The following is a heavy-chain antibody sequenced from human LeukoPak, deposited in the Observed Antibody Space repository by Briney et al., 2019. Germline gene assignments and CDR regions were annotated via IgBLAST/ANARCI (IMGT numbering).Heavy chain of an antibody. V-gene: IGHV3-23*01. D-gene: IGHD3-10*01. Sequence: GGSLRLSCAASGFTFNTYAMSWVRQAPGKGLEWVSSIIGSGGRTYYADSVEGRFTVSRDNSQNTVYLRMNGLRAEDTAIYYCAKRKSGNSGLYHFDYWGPGTLVTVSS. CDR1: GFTFNTYA. CDR3: AKRKSGNSGLYHFDY. CDR2: IIGSGGRT. J-gene: IGHJ4*02.